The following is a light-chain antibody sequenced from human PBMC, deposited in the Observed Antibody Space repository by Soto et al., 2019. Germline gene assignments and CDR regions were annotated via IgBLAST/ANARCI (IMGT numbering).Light chain of an antibody. CDR2: DAS. CDR3: QQRSNWPPYT. CDR1: QSVSSY. Sequence: EIVLTQSPATLSLSPGERATLSCRASQSVSSYLAWYQQKPGQAPRLLIYDASNRATGIPARFSGSGSGTDFTLTISSLEPEDFAVYYCQQRSNWPPYTFGQETQLEIK. J-gene: IGKJ2*01. V-gene: IGKV3-11*01.